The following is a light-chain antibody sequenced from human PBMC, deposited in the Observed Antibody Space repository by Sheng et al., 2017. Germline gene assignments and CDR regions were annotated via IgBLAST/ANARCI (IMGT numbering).Light chain of an antibody. CDR3: QQYNNRPPST. CDR1: EGISTN. Sequence: EIVMTQSPATLSVSPGETATLSCRASEGISTNLAWYQQKPGQAPRLLIHGASTRVTGIPARFSGSGSGTEFTLTISSLQSEDFAIYYCQQYNNRPPSTFGPGTKWISN. CDR2: GAS. J-gene: IGKJ3*01. V-gene: IGKV3-15*01.